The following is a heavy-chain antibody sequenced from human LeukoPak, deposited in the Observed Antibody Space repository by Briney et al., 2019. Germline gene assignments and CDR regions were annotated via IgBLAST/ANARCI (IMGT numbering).Heavy chain of an antibody. CDR1: GFTFSSYA. J-gene: IGHJ4*02. D-gene: IGHD3-10*01. Sequence: GGSLRLSCAASGFTFSSYAMSWVRQAPGKGLEWVSAISGSGGSTYYADSVKGRFTNSRDNSKNTLYLQMNSLRAEDTAVYYCANHITMVRGVIDYWGQGTLVTVSS. CDR2: ISGSGGST. V-gene: IGHV3-23*01. CDR3: ANHITMVRGVIDY.